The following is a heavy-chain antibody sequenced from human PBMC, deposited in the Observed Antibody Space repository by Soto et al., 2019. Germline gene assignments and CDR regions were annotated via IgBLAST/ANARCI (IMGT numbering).Heavy chain of an antibody. J-gene: IGHJ2*01. CDR2: IKQGGSTK. CDR1: GFTFSSYW. Sequence: GGSLRLSCAASGFTFSSYWMSWVRQAPGKGLEWVSNIKQGGSTKYYVDSVKGRFTISRDNAKNSLYLQINSLRAEDTAVYDCARADIAAGGNKKFPYCDFDLWGRGTLVTVSS. V-gene: IGHV3-7*03. CDR3: ARADIAAGGNKKFPYCDFDL. D-gene: IGHD6-25*01.